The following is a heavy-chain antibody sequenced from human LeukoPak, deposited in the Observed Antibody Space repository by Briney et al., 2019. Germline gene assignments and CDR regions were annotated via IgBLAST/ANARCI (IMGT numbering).Heavy chain of an antibody. D-gene: IGHD4-17*01. CDR2: IYSGGRT. CDR3: ARTVYYGDKDWFDP. CDR1: VFTDSSNY. Sequence: PGWSLRLSCAASVFTDSSNYMSWVRQAPGKGLDGVSIIYSGGRTYYADSVKGRFTISRDNSNNTLYLQMNSLRAEDTAVYYCARTVYYGDKDWFDPWGQGTLVTVSS. V-gene: IGHV3-53*01. J-gene: IGHJ5*02.